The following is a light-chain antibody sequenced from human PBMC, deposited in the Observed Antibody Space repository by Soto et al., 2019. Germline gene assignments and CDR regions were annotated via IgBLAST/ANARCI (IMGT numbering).Light chain of an antibody. J-gene: IGKJ2*02. Sequence: EIVLTQSTGTLSLSPGERATLSCRASQSFTSSSLAWYHQKPGQAPRLLIYGASSRATGIPDRFSGSGSGTDFTLTISRLEPEDFAVYYCQQYGSTPRTFGQGTKLEI. CDR2: GAS. V-gene: IGKV3-20*01. CDR1: QSFTSSS. CDR3: QQYGSTPRT.